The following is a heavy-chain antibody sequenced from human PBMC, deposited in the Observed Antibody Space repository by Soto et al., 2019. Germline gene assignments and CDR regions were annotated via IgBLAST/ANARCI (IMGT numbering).Heavy chain of an antibody. Sequence: QVQLQESGPGLVKPSETLSLTCTVSSDSISNYYWSWIRQPPGKGLEWIGYIHSSGSTDYNPSLKSRVSISGDTSKSQFSLKLRSVTAADTAVYYCARAVGAPFYYLDFWGQGTLVTVSS. J-gene: IGHJ4*02. CDR1: SDSISNYY. CDR2: IHSSGST. D-gene: IGHD6-6*01. V-gene: IGHV4-59*01. CDR3: ARAVGAPFYYLDF.